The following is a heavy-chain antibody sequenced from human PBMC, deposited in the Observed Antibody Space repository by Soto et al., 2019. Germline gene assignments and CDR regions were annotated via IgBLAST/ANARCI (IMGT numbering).Heavy chain of an antibody. D-gene: IGHD2-15*01. CDR3: ARDGGCRDGYSLGCNWFDH. V-gene: IGHV3-33*01. J-gene: IGHJ5*02. CDR2: IWYDGSNK. Sequence: QVQLVESGGGVVQPGRSLRLSCAASGFTFSSYGMHWVRQAPGKGLEWVAVIWYDGSNKYYADSVKGLFTISRDNSKNKLYLQMNSLRAEDTAVYYCARDGGCRDGYSLGCNWFDHWGQGTLVTVSS. CDR1: GFTFSSYG.